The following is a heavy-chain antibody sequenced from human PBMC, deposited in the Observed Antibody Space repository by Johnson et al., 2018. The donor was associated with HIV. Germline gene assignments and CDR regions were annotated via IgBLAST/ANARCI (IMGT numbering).Heavy chain of an antibody. Sequence: VQLVESGGGLVQPGGSLRLSCAASGFIFSRSWMHWVRQVPGKGLVWVSRSNSDGSSTTYADSVKGRFTISRDKAKNTLYLQMNSLRAEDTAVYYCAREGVVGVKDGLIWGQGTMVTVSS. V-gene: IGHV3-74*01. D-gene: IGHD1-26*01. CDR2: SNSDGSST. CDR3: AREGVVGVKDGLI. J-gene: IGHJ3*02. CDR1: GFIFSRSW.